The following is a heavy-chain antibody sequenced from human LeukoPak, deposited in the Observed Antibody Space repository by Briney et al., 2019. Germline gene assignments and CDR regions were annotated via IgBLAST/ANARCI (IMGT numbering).Heavy chain of an antibody. CDR1: GGSISSSSYY. Sequence: KPSETLSLTCTVSGGSISSSSYYWGWIRQPPGKGLEWIGSIYYSGSTYYNPSLKSRVTISVDKSKNQFSLKLSSVTAADTAVYYCAREGSSGWYRWFDPWGQGSLVTVSS. J-gene: IGHJ5*02. CDR2: IYYSGST. V-gene: IGHV4-39*07. CDR3: AREGSSGWYRWFDP. D-gene: IGHD6-19*01.